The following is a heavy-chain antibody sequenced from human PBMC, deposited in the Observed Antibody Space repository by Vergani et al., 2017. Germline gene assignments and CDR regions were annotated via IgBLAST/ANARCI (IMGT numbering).Heavy chain of an antibody. V-gene: IGHV1-46*03. J-gene: IGHJ4*02. Sequence: QVLLVQSGAEVKKPGASVRVSCKTSGYTFTNYYIHWVRQAPGQGLYWMGIINPSCGSTTYAQQFQGRLTMTRDTSPITVYMDLSNLRSEDTAVYYCARPHGDILPPDPRRLDYWGQGTLVTVSS. CDR2: INPSCGST. CDR3: ARPHGDILPPDPRRLDY. CDR1: GYTFTNYY.